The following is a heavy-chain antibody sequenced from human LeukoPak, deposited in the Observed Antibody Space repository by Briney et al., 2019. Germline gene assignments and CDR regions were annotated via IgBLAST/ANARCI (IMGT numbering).Heavy chain of an antibody. CDR2: IYYSGST. CDR3: AREVYGAYCGGDCYLPIY. CDR1: GGSISSSSYY. J-gene: IGHJ4*02. D-gene: IGHD2-21*02. V-gene: IGHV4-39*07. Sequence: SETLSLTCTVSGGSISSSSYYWGWIRQPPGKGLEWIGSIYYSGSTYYNPSLKSRVTISVDTSKNQFSLKLSSVTAADTAVYYCAREVYGAYCGGDCYLPIYWGQGTLVTVSS.